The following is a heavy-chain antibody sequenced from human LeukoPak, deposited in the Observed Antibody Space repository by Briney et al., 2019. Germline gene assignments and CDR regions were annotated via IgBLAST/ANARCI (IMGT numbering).Heavy chain of an antibody. Sequence: GGSLRLSCATSGFTFSIYAMTWVRQAPGKGLEWVSTLTGSGGSTYYADSVKGRFTISRDNSKNTLYLQMNSLRAEDTAVYYCAKDLFYSMATPQGLCGAFDIWGQGTMVTVSS. CDR3: AKDLFYSMATPQGLCGAFDI. CDR2: LTGSGGST. V-gene: IGHV3-23*01. CDR1: GFTFSIYA. D-gene: IGHD5-24*01. J-gene: IGHJ3*02.